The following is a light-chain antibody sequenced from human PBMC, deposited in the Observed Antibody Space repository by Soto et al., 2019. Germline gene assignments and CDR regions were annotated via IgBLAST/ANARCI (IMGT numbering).Light chain of an antibody. V-gene: IGLV1-47*01. J-gene: IGLJ7*01. CDR1: SSNIGSNY. CDR2: RNN. Sequence: QSVRTQPPSASGTPEQRVTISCSGRSSNIGSNYVYWYQQLPGTAPKLLIYRNNQRPSGVPDRFSGSKSGTSASLAISGLRSEDDADYYCAAWGDSPSGVVFGGGTQLTVL. CDR3: AAWGDSPSGVV.